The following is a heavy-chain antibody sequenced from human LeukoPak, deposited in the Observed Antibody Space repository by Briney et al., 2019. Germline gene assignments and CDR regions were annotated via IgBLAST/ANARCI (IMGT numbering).Heavy chain of an antibody. CDR2: ISGYGDST. V-gene: IGHV3-23*01. CDR3: AKDHGP. J-gene: IGHJ5*02. CDR1: GFTFSNYA. Sequence: GGSLRLSCAASGFTFSNYAMTWVRQAPGKGLQWVSSISGYGDSTYYADSVKGRFTISRDNSENTLYLQMNSLRAEDTVVYYCAKDHGPWGQGTLVTVSS.